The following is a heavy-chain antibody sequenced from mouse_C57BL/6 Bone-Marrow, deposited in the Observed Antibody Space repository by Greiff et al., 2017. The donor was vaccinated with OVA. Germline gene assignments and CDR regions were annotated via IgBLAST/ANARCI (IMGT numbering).Heavy chain of an antibody. CDR1: GFTFTDYY. CDR3: ARSHYYYGSSPYYFDY. J-gene: IGHJ2*01. D-gene: IGHD1-1*01. V-gene: IGHV7-3*01. CDR2: IRNKANGYTT. Sequence: EVKLVESGGGLVQPGGSLSLSCAASGFTFTDYYMSWVRQPPGKALEWLGFIRNKANGYTTEYSESVKGRFTISRDNSQSILYLQMNALRAEDSATYYCARSHYYYGSSPYYFDYWGQGTTLTVSS.